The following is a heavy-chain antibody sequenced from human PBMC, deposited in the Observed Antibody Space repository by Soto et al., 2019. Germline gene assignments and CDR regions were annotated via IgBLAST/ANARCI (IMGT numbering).Heavy chain of an antibody. CDR3: ARGGFRPNFRH. V-gene: IGHV4-31*03. CDR2: IYYSGST. CDR1: GGSISSGGYY. Sequence: SETLSLTCTVSGGSISSGGYYSSWIRQHPGKGLEWIGYIYYSGSTYYKPSLKSRVTISVDTSKNQFYLKLSSVTAADTAVYYCARGGFRPNFRHWGQGTLVTVSS. D-gene: IGHD3-10*01. J-gene: IGHJ1*01.